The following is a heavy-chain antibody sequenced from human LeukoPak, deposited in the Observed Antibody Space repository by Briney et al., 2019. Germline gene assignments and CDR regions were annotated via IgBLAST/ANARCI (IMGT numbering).Heavy chain of an antibody. J-gene: IGHJ4*02. D-gene: IGHD1-26*01. CDR1: GFTFDDYA. Sequence: GGSLRLSCAASGFTFDDYAMHWVRQAPGKGLEWVSGISWNSGSIGYADSVKGRFTISRDNAKNSLYLQMNRLRAEDMALYYCAKGGAGGSYAFDYWGQGTLVTVAS. CDR3: AKGGAGGSYAFDY. CDR2: ISWNSGSI. V-gene: IGHV3-9*03.